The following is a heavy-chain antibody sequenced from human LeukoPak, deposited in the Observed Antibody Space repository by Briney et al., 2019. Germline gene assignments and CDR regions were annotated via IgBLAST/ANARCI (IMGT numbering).Heavy chain of an antibody. D-gene: IGHD3-22*01. J-gene: IGHJ6*02. CDR3: ARSNYDSSGYYPYGMDV. Sequence: GRSLRLSCAASGFTFSSCGMHWVRQAPGKGLEWVAVIWYDGSNKYYADSVKGRFTISRDNSKNTLYLQMNSLRAEDTAVYYCARSNYDSSGYYPYGMDVWGQGTTVTVSS. V-gene: IGHV3-33*01. CDR2: IWYDGSNK. CDR1: GFTFSSCG.